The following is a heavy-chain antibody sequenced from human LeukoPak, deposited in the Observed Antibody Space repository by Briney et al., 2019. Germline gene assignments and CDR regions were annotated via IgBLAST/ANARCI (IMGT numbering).Heavy chain of an antibody. V-gene: IGHV1-18*01. Sequence: ASVKVSCKASGYPFTSYGISWVRQAPGQGLEWMGWISAYNGNTNYAQKLQGRVTMTTDTSTSTAYMELRSLRSDDTAVYYCAREAAGGGGNDAFDIWGQGTMVTVSS. D-gene: IGHD6-13*01. CDR2: ISAYNGNT. CDR1: GYPFTSYG. J-gene: IGHJ3*02. CDR3: AREAAGGGGNDAFDI.